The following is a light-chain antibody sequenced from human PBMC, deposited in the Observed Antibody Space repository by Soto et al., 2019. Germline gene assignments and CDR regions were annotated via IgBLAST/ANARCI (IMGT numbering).Light chain of an antibody. CDR2: GHN. Sequence: QSALTQPPSVSGAPGQRVTISCTGSYSNIGAGYEVHWYQQIPGTAPKLLISGHNNRPSGVPDRFFGSKSGTSASLTIIGLQAEDEADYYCQSYDSSLSGSGVFGGGTKRPS. J-gene: IGLJ3*02. CDR3: QSYDSSLSGSGV. V-gene: IGLV1-40*01. CDR1: YSNIGAGYE.